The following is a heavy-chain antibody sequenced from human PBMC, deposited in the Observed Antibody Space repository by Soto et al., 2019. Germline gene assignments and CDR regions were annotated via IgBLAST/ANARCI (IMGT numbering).Heavy chain of an antibody. V-gene: IGHV3-7*01. J-gene: IGHJ5*02. CDR1: GFTFTNYW. Sequence: PGGSLRLSCAASGFTFTNYWMTWVRQAPGQGLEWVANINPDESEKYYVDSLKGRFSISRDNAKNSLFLQMNSLRAEDTAVYYCARDRIAAAGINWFDPWGQGTLVTVSS. CDR2: INPDESEK. D-gene: IGHD6-13*01. CDR3: ARDRIAAAGINWFDP.